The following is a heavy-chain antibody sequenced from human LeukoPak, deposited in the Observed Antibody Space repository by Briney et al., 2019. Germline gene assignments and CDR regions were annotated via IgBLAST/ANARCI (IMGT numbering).Heavy chain of an antibody. V-gene: IGHV4-59*08. CDR1: VDFISRCY. Sequence: PSETVSLTCTVSVDFISRCYWSWIRQPPGKGLEWIGYIYYSGSTNYNPSLKSRVTISVDTSKNQFSLKLSSVTAADTAVYYCARRTMVRGVPDVWGQGTTVTVSS. D-gene: IGHD3-10*01. CDR3: ARRTMVRGVPDV. J-gene: IGHJ6*02. CDR2: IYYSGST.